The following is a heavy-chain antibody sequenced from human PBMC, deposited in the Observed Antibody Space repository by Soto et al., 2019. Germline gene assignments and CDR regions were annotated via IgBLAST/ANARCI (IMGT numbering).Heavy chain of an antibody. J-gene: IGHJ3*02. CDR2: IYYSGST. CDR3: ASASFPAMGRGESGFDI. D-gene: IGHD3-10*01. V-gene: IGHV4-59*01. Sequence: SETLSLPCTVSGGSISSYYWSWIRQPPGKGLEWIGYIYYSGSTNYNPSLKSRVTISVDTSKNQFSLKLSSVTAADTDVYYCASASFPAMGRGESGFDIWGQGTMVTVSS. CDR1: GGSISSYY.